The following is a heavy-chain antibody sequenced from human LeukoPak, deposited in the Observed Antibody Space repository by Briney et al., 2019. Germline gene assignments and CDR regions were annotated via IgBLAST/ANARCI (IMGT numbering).Heavy chain of an antibody. CDR2: ITYDGSNR. D-gene: IGHD3-3*01. CDR1: GFKFSTSG. V-gene: IGHV3-30*18. J-gene: IGHJ4*02. Sequence: GGSLRLSCAASGFKFSTSGMHWVRQAPGKGLEWVAVITYDGSNRYYADSVKARFTISRDNSKNTLYLQMNSLRTEDTAVYYCAKPYHDFWSGYSSPVDDYWGQGTLVTVSS. CDR3: AKPYHDFWSGYSSPVDDY.